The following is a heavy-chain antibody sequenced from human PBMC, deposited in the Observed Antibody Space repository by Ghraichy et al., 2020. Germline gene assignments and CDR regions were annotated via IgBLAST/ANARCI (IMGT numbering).Heavy chain of an antibody. CDR1: GGSVSSGSYY. J-gene: IGHJ5*02. CDR2: IYYSGST. CDR3: AREIVFEEATVTANWFDP. V-gene: IGHV4-61*01. D-gene: IGHD4-17*01. Sequence: SETLSLTCTVSGGSVSSGSYYWSWIRQPPGKGLEWIGYIYYSGSTNYNPSLKSRVTISVDTSKNQFSLKLSSVTAADTAVYYCAREIVFEEATVTANWFDPWGQGTLVTVSS.